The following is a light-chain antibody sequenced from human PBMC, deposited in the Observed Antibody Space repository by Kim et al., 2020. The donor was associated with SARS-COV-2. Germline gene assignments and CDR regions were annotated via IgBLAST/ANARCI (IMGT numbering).Light chain of an antibody. CDR2: GAS. J-gene: IGKJ1*01. CDR3: QQYSSSPAT. Sequence: SPGERAPRSCRASQSVRSNYLAWYQQKPGQAPRLLIYGASSRATGIPDRFSGSGSGTDFTLTITRLEPEDFAVYYCQQYSSSPATFGQGTKVDIK. V-gene: IGKV3-20*01. CDR1: QSVRSNY.